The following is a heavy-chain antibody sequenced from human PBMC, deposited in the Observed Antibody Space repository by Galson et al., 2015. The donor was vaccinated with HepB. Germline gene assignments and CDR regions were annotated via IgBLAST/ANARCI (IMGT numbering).Heavy chain of an antibody. J-gene: IGHJ6*04. Sequence: SLRLSCAASGFTFSSYAMHWVRQAPGKGLEYVSAISSNGGSTYYADSVKGRFTISRDNSKNTLYLQMSSLRAEDTAVYYCVRRGEEGGWFGYPHGADVWGKGTTVTVSS. CDR1: GFTFSSYA. CDR2: ISSNGGST. D-gene: IGHD2-15*01. CDR3: VRRGEEGGWFGYPHGADV. V-gene: IGHV3-64D*06.